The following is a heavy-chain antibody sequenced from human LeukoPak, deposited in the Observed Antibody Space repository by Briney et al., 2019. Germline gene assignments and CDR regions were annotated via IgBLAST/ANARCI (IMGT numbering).Heavy chain of an antibody. CDR3: ARGPYSYDSSGAFDI. J-gene: IGHJ3*02. CDR1: GDSISSGDYY. Sequence: SETQSLTCTVSGDSISSGDYYWSWIRQPAGKGLEWIGRISSSGSTNYNPSLKSRVTVSVDTSKNQFSLKLSSVTAADTAVYFCARGPYSYDSSGAFDIWGQGTMVTVSS. D-gene: IGHD3-22*01. V-gene: IGHV4-61*02. CDR2: ISSSGST.